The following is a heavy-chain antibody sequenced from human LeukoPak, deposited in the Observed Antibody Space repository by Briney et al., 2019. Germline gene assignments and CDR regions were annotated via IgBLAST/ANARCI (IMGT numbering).Heavy chain of an antibody. J-gene: IGHJ4*02. CDR3: VRSYGSGTYIDY. Sequence: GRSLRLSCSASGFNFSSYAMYWVRQAPGKGLEYVSGISGNGGSTYHADAVKGRFTISRDNSKNTLNLQMSSLRAEDTAVYFCVRSYGSGTYIDYWGQGTLVTVSS. D-gene: IGHD3-10*01. V-gene: IGHV3-64D*06. CDR1: GFNFSSYA. CDR2: ISGNGGST.